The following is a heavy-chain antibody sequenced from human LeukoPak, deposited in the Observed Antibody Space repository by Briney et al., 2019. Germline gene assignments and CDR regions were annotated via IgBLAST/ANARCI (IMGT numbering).Heavy chain of an antibody. CDR1: GFTFSTYW. D-gene: IGHD4-17*01. Sequence: GGSLRLSCAASGFTFSTYWMSWVRQAPGKGLEWVANIKQDGNQKYYVDSVKGRFTISRDNAKNSLYLQMNSLRVEDTAVYYCVREEYGDHMWWWGQGTPVTVSS. V-gene: IGHV3-7*01. CDR2: IKQDGNQK. J-gene: IGHJ4*02. CDR3: VREEYGDHMWW.